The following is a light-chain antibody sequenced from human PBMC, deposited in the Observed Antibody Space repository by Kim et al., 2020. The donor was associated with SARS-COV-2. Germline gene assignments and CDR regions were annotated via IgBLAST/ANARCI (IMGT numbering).Light chain of an antibody. CDR3: HMYNSYST. Sequence: DIQMTQSPSTLSASVGDRVTITCRASQSISSWLAWYQQKPGKAPKLLIYKASSLESGVPSRFSGSGSGTEFTLTISSLQPDDFATYYCHMYNSYSTFGKGTKLEI. CDR1: QSISSW. J-gene: IGKJ2*01. CDR2: KAS. V-gene: IGKV1-5*03.